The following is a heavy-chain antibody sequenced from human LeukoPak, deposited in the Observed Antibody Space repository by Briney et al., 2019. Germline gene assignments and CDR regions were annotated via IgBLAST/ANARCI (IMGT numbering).Heavy chain of an antibody. V-gene: IGHV4-59*01. CDR2: IYYSGST. CDR1: GASISSYY. J-gene: IGHJ4*02. CDR3: ASGPYPAAGTDHQFDY. Sequence: PSETLSLTCTVSGASISSYYWSWIRQPPGKGLEWIGYIYYSGSTKYNPSLKSRVTISVDTSKNQFSLKVSSVTAEATAVYYCASGPYPAAGTDHQFDYWGQGTLVTVSS. D-gene: IGHD6-13*01.